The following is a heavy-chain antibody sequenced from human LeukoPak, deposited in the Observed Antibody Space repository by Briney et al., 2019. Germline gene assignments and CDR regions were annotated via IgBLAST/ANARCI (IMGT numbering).Heavy chain of an antibody. J-gene: IGHJ4*02. V-gene: IGHV3-30*18. Sequence: GGSLRLSCAASGFTFSSYGMHWVRQASGKGLEWVAVISYDGSNKYYADSVKGRFTISRDNSKNTLYLQMNSLRAEDTAVYYCAKGMVFWSGYYKEEFDYWGQGTLVTVSS. CDR3: AKGMVFWSGYYKEEFDY. CDR2: ISYDGSNK. D-gene: IGHD3-3*01. CDR1: GFTFSSYG.